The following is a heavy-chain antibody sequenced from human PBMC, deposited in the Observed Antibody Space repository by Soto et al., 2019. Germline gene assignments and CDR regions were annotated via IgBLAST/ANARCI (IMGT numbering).Heavy chain of an antibody. D-gene: IGHD3-22*01. CDR3: ARGENYYDSSGLDAFDI. Sequence: SETLSLTXTVSGGSISSGDYYWSWIRQPPGKGLEWIGYIYYSGSTNYNPSLKSRVTMSVDTSKNQFSLKLSSVTAADTAVYYCARGENYYDSSGLDAFDIWGQGTMVTVSS. CDR1: GGSISSGDYY. CDR2: IYYSGST. V-gene: IGHV4-61*08. J-gene: IGHJ3*02.